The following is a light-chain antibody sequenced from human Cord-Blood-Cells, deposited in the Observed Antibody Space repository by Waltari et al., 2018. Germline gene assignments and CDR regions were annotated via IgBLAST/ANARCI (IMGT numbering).Light chain of an antibody. Sequence: QSALTQPASVSGSPGQTITISCTGTSSDVGSYNLVSWYQQHPGKAPKLMIYEESKRPSGVSNLYSASKSGNTASLTITGLQAGDEAAYYFFSYAGSSNYVCETGTKVTVL. V-gene: IGLV2-23*01. CDR1: SSDVGSYNL. J-gene: IGLJ1*01. CDR3: FSYAGSSNYV. CDR2: EES.